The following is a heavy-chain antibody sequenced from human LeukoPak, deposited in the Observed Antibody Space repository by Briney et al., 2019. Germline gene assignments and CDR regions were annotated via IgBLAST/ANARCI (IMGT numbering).Heavy chain of an antibody. CDR1: GSIFTTYW. D-gene: IGHD2-2*01. J-gene: IGHJ5*02. Sequence: GASLQISCEGSGSIFTTYWIGGGRELRGKGLEWMGIIYTGDSDTKDSPSLEGQVTISANKSISTAYLHWSSLKASDTAMYFCARLGDQLAYNWFDPWGQGTLVTVSS. CDR3: ARLGDQLAYNWFDP. V-gene: IGHV5-51*01. CDR2: IYTGDSDT.